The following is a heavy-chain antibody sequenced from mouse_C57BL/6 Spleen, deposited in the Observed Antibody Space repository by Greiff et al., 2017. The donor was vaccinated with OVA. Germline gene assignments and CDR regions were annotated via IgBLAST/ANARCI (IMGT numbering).Heavy chain of an antibody. V-gene: IGHV5-16*01. D-gene: IGHD1-1*01. Sequence: EVKVVESEGGLVQPGSSMKLSCTASGFTFSDYYMAWVRQVPEKGLEWVANINYDGSSTYYLDSLKSRFIISRDNAKNILYLQMSSLKSEDTATYYCARDPNPSYYYGSSPYWYFDVWGTGTTVTVSS. J-gene: IGHJ1*03. CDR1: GFTFSDYY. CDR2: INYDGSST. CDR3: ARDPNPSYYYGSSPYWYFDV.